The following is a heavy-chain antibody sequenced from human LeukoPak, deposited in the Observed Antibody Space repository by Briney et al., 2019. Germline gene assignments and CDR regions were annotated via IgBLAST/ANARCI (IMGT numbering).Heavy chain of an antibody. Sequence: SETLSLTCAVYGGSFSGYYWSWIRQPPGKGLEWIGEINHSGSTNYNPPLKSRVTISVDTSKNQFSLKLSSVTAADTAVYYCARRSSYYYYGMDVWGQGTTVTVSS. J-gene: IGHJ6*02. V-gene: IGHV4-34*01. D-gene: IGHD6-13*01. CDR2: INHSGST. CDR3: ARRSSYYYYGMDV. CDR1: GGSFSGYY.